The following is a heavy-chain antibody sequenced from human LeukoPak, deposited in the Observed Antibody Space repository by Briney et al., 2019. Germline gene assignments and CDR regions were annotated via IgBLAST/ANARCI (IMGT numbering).Heavy chain of an antibody. D-gene: IGHD3-10*01. CDR1: GRTFNSYA. Sequence: ASVKVSCKASGRTFNSYAISWVRQAPGQGLEWMGGIIPIFGTANYAQKFQGRVTITADESTSTAYMELSSLRSEDTAVYYCAREASGPMGGGVSNWGQGTLVTVSS. CDR3: AREASGPMGGGVSN. J-gene: IGHJ4*02. CDR2: IIPIFGTA. V-gene: IGHV1-69*01.